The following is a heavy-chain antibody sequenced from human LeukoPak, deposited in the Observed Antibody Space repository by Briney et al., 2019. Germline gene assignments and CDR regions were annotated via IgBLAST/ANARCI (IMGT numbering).Heavy chain of an antibody. CDR1: GFTFSSYA. D-gene: IGHD2/OR15-2a*01. CDR3: AKGGESERY. V-gene: IGHV3-23*01. J-gene: IGHJ4*02. Sequence: GGSLRLSCVASGFTFSSYAMTWVRQAPGKGLEWVSVISGNGGGTNYADSVKGRFTISRDNSKNTLYLQMNSLRAEDTAVYHCAKGGESERYWGQGTLVTVSS. CDR2: ISGNGGGT.